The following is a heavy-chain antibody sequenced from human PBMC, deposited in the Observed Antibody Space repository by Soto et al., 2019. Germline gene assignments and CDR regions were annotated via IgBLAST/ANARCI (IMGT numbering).Heavy chain of an antibody. Sequence: QVHLVESGGGMVQPGRSLRLSCAASGFTFSTFALHWVRQAPGKGLEWVALISHDGSNKHYADSVKGRFTISRDNSKNTLYMQMDSLRLEDTAVYYCAKGADWFDPWGQGTLVTVSS. V-gene: IGHV3-30*04. CDR3: AKGADWFDP. CDR1: GFTFSTFA. J-gene: IGHJ5*02. D-gene: IGHD3-16*01. CDR2: ISHDGSNK.